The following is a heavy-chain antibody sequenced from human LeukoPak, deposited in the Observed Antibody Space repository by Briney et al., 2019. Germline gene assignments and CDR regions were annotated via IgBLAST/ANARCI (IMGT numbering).Heavy chain of an antibody. Sequence: SETLSLTCTVSDGSITSYYWNWIRQPPGKGLEWIGNIYNSGSPDCNPSLKSRVTISVNTSKNQISLKLSSVTAADTAVYYCARDKGPYWYFDLWGRGTLVTVSS. J-gene: IGHJ2*01. CDR1: DGSITSYY. CDR2: IYNSGSP. V-gene: IGHV4-59*01. CDR3: ARDKGPYWYFDL.